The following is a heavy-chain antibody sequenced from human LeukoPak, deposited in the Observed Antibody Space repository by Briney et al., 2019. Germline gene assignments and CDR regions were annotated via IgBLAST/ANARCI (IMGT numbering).Heavy chain of an antibody. J-gene: IGHJ4*02. CDR1: GFTFSSYA. CDR3: AKDYLIVVVPAAMSFDY. Sequence: GRSLRLSCAASGFTFSSYAMHWVRQAPGKGLEWVAVISYTGTKTYYADSVKGRFTISRDNSKNTLYLQMNSLGPEDTAVYYCAKDYLIVVVPAAMSFDYWGQGTLVTVSS. V-gene: IGHV3-30-3*01. CDR2: ISYTGTKT. D-gene: IGHD2-2*01.